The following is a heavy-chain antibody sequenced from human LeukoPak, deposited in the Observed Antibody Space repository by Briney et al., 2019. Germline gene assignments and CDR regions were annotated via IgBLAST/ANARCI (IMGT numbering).Heavy chain of an antibody. CDR3: ARHYDYYYDSSGYPPLDY. D-gene: IGHD3-22*01. J-gene: IGHJ4*02. V-gene: IGHV4-39*01. Sequence: SETLSLTCAVYGGSFSGYYWGWIRQPPGKGLEWIGSIYYSGSTYYNPSLKSRVTISVDTSKNQFSLKLSSVTAADTAVYYCARHYDYYYDSSGYPPLDYWGQGTLVTVSS. CDR2: IYYSGST. CDR1: GGSFSGYY.